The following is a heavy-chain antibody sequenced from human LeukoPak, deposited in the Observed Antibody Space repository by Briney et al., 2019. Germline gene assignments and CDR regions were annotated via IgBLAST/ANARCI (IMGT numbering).Heavy chain of an antibody. D-gene: IGHD3-22*01. CDR1: GFTFSTYG. CDR2: ISFDGIYK. CDR3: AKDLGSGYYYNYDY. V-gene: IGHV3-30*18. J-gene: IGHJ4*02. Sequence: PGTSLRLSCAASGFTFSTYGMHWVRQAPGKGLEWVAVISFDGIYKFYSDSVKGRFSISRDNSNNTLSLQMNSLRADDTAVYYCAKDLGSGYYYNYDYWGQGTLVSVSS.